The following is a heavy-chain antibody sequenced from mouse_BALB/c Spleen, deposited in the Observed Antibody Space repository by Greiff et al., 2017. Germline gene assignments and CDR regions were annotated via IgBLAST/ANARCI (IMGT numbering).Heavy chain of an antibody. J-gene: IGHJ4*01. CDR2: IDPSDSYT. D-gene: IGHD4-1*01. CDR1: GYTFTSYW. V-gene: IGHV1S127*01. CDR3: TRKANWDVGAMDY. Sequence: LQQSGAELVKPGASVKMSCKASGYTFTSYWMHWVKQRPGQGLEWIGVIDPSDSYTSYNQKFKGKATLTVDTSSSTAYMQLSSLTSEDSAVYYCTRKANWDVGAMDYGGQGTSVTVSS.